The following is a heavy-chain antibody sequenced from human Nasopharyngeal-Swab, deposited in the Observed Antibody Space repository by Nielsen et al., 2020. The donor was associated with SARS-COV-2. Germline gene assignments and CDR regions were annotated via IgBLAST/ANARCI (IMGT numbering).Heavy chain of an antibody. CDR1: GFTFDDYA. D-gene: IGHD3-22*01. Sequence: GGSLRLSCAASGFTFDDYAIHWVRQAPGKGLEWVSSITWNSGSIDYAETVKGRFTISRDNAKNSLYLQMNSLRAEDTALYYCAKDKRVVTYYFDYWGQGTLVTVSS. V-gene: IGHV3-9*01. J-gene: IGHJ4*02. CDR3: AKDKRVVTYYFDY. CDR2: ITWNSGSI.